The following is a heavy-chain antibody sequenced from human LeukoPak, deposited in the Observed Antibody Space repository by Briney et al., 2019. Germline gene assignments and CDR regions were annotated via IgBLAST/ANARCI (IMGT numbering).Heavy chain of an antibody. CDR2: IYTSGST. Sequence: TSETLSLTCTVSGGSISSYYWSWIRQPAGKGLEWIGRIYTSGSTNYNPSLKSRVTMSVDTSKNQFSLKLSSVTAADTAVYYCARDWRSGYYLSWFDPWGQGTLVTVSS. CDR3: ARDWRSGYYLSWFDP. D-gene: IGHD3-22*01. J-gene: IGHJ5*02. V-gene: IGHV4-4*07. CDR1: GGSISSYY.